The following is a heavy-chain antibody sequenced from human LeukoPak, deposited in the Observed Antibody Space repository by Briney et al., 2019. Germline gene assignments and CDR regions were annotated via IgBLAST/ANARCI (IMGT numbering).Heavy chain of an antibody. J-gene: IGHJ4*02. D-gene: IGHD6-6*01. Sequence: GGSLRLSCAASGFTFSSYAMHWVRQAPGKGLEWVAVISYVGSNKYYADSVKGRFTISRDNSKNTLYLQMNSLRAEDTAEYYCARDREVYSSSPGGWGQGTLVTVSS. CDR3: ARDREVYSSSPGG. CDR2: ISYVGSNK. CDR1: GFTFSSYA. V-gene: IGHV3-30-3*01.